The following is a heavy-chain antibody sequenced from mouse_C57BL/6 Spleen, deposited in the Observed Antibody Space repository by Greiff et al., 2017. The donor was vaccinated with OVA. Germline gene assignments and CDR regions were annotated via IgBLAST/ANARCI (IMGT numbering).Heavy chain of an antibody. D-gene: IGHD2-4*01. CDR2: ISSGSSTI. J-gene: IGHJ1*03. CDR3: ARKYDYDGWYFDV. Sequence: EVQRVESGGGLVKPGGSLKLSCAASGFTFSDYGMHWVRQAPEKGLEWVAYISSGSSTIYYADTVKGRFTISRDNAKNTLFLQMTSLRSEDTAMYYCARKYDYDGWYFDVWGTGTTVTVSS. CDR1: GFTFSDYG. V-gene: IGHV5-17*01.